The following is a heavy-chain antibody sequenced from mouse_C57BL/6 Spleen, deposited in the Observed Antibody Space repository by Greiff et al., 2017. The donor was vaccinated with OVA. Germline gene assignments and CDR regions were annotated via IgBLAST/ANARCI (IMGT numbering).Heavy chain of an antibody. CDR1: GFTFTDYY. CDR2: IRNKANGYTT. V-gene: IGHV7-3*01. J-gene: IGHJ2*01. CDR3: ARSTGTEYYFDY. Sequence: EVKVEESGGGLVQPGGSLSLSCAASGFTFTDYYMSWVRQPPGKALEWLGFIRNKANGYTTEYSASVKGRFTISRDNSQSILYLQMNALRAEDSATYYCARSTGTEYYFDYWGQGTTLTVSS. D-gene: IGHD4-1*02.